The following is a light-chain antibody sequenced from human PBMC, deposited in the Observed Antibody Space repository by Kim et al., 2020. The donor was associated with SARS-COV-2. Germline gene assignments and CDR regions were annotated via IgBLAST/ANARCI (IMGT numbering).Light chain of an antibody. V-gene: IGKV1-5*03. CDR3: QQYNSYSWT. J-gene: IGKJ1*01. CDR1: QSISSW. Sequence: ASVGDRVTITCRASQSISSWLAWYQQKPGKAPKLLIYKASSLESGVPSRYSGSGSGTEFTLTISSLQPDDFATYYCQQYNSYSWTFGQGTKVEIK. CDR2: KAS.